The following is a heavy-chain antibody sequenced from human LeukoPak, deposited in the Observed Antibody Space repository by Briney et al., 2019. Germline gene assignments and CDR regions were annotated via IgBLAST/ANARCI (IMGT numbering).Heavy chain of an antibody. J-gene: IGHJ4*02. CDR2: IYNSGST. V-gene: IGHV4-59*13. Sequence: SETLSLTCTVSGVSITTYYWSWIRQPPGKGLEWIGYIYNSGSTNYNPSLKSRVTISVDTSKNEFSLKLTSVTAADTAVYYCAREANYYGSGSYFEGTFDYWGQGSLVTVSS. D-gene: IGHD3-10*01. CDR1: GVSITTYY. CDR3: AREANYYGSGSYFEGTFDY.